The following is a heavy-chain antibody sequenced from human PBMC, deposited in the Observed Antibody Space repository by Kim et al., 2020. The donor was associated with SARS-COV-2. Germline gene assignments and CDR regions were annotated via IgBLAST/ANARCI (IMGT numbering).Heavy chain of an antibody. D-gene: IGHD4-17*01. CDR3: AIRGSNYGAYNY. CDR2: ISHTGDIT. Sequence: GGSLRLSCAGSGFTFSSYDMSWVRQAPGKGLEWVSAISHTGDITDYADSMNGRFTISRDNSKNTLYLQMNSLRADDTALYYCAIRGSNYGAYNYWGQGTLVTVSS. V-gene: IGHV3-23*01. J-gene: IGHJ4*02. CDR1: GFTFSSYD.